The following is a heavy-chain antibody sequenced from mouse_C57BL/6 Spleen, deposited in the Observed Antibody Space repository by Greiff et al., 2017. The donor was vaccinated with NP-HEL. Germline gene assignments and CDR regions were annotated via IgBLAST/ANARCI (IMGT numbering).Heavy chain of an antibody. D-gene: IGHD1-1*01. Sequence: DVHLVESGAELVRPGASVKLSCTASGFNIKDDYMHWVKQRPEQGLEWIGWFDPENGDTEYASKFQGKATITADTSSNTGYLQLSSLTSEDTAVYYCTTWVITTVVEADYFGCWGQGTTLTVSS. J-gene: IGHJ2*01. CDR1: GFNIKDDY. CDR3: TTWVITTVVEADYFGC. CDR2: FDPENGDT. V-gene: IGHV14-4*01.